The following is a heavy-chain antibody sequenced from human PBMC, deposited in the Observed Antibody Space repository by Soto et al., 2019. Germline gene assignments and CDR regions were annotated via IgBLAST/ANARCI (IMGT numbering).Heavy chain of an antibody. J-gene: IGHJ4*02. V-gene: IGHV3-30*18. Sequence: PGGSLRLSCAASGFTVSSKYMSWVRQAPGKGLEWVAHISYDGSNEHYVDSVKGRFTISRDNSKNTLYLQMTSLRAEDTAVYYCAEDSYYHDSTGYYIFDYWGQGTLVTVSS. CDR2: ISYDGSNE. CDR3: AEDSYYHDSTGYYIFDY. CDR1: GFTVSSKY. D-gene: IGHD3-22*01.